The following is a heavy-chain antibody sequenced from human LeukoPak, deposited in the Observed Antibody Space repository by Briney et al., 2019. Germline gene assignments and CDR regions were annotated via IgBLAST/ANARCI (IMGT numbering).Heavy chain of an antibody. CDR3: ARGIGSTVSFDH. CDR1: GFTFSSYE. CDR2: MYSGGNT. D-gene: IGHD4-17*01. J-gene: IGHJ4*02. V-gene: IGHV3-53*01. Sequence: GGSLRLSCAASGFTFSSYEMSWVRQAPGKGLEWVSVMYSGGNTYYADSVKGRFTISRDKSKNTLYLQMNSLRAEDTAVYYCARGIGSTVSFDHWGQGALVTVSS.